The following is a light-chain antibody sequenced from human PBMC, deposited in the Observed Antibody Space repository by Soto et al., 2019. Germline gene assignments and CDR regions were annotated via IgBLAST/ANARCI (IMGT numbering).Light chain of an antibody. Sequence: QAVVTQEASFSVSPGGTVTLTCGLSSGSVSTGYYPSWYQQTPGPAPRTLIYNTNTRSSVVPDRFSGSILGNKAALTITGAEADDECDYYFVLYMGSGISVFGGGTKLTVL. CDR3: VLYMGSGISV. V-gene: IGLV8-61*01. CDR2: NTN. J-gene: IGLJ2*01. CDR1: SGSVSTGYY.